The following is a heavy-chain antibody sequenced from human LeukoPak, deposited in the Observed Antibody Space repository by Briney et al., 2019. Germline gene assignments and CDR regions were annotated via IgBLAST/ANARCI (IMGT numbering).Heavy chain of an antibody. CDR3: ARDPDSSSWYATNFDY. CDR1: GYTFTGYY. V-gene: IGHV1-2*02. J-gene: IGHJ4*02. CDR2: INPNSGGT. D-gene: IGHD6-13*01. Sequence: ASVKVSCKASGYTFTGYYMHWVRQAPGQGLEWMGWINPNSGGTNYAQKFQGRATMTRDTSISTAYMELSRLRSDDTAVYYCARDPDSSSWYATNFDYWGQGTLVTVSS.